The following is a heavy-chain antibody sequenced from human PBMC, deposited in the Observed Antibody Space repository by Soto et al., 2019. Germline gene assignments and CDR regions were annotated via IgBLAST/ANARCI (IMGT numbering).Heavy chain of an antibody. V-gene: IGHV4-31*03. J-gene: IGHJ4*02. CDR3: ARASSGYPYYFDY. CDR1: GGSISSGGYY. D-gene: IGHD3-22*01. Sequence: SETLSLTCTVSGGSISSGGYYWSWIRQHPGKGLEWIGYIYYSGSTYYNPSLKSRVTIPVDTSKNQFSLKLSSVTAADTAVYYCARASSGYPYYFDYWGQGTLVTVSS. CDR2: IYYSGST.